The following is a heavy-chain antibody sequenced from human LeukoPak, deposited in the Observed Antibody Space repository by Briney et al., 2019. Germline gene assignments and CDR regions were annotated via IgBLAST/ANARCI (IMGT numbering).Heavy chain of an antibody. CDR2: IYTSGST. J-gene: IGHJ2*01. CDR3: ARGSSSWFDWYFDL. Sequence: SETLSLTCTVSGGPISSHYWSWTRQPAGKGLEWIGRIYTSGSTNYNPSLKSRVTMSVDTSKNQFSLKLSSVTAADTAVYYCARGSSSWFDWYFDLWGRGTLVTVSS. CDR1: GGPISSHY. D-gene: IGHD6-13*01. V-gene: IGHV4-4*07.